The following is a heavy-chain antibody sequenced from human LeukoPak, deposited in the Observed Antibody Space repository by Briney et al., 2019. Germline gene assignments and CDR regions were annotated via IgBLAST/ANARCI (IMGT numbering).Heavy chain of an antibody. V-gene: IGHV3-21*01. CDR1: GFTFGDYA. CDR3: ARDRWLQSQRYFDY. J-gene: IGHJ4*02. CDR2: ISTSSSYI. Sequence: GGSLRLSCTASGFTFGDYAMSWVRQAPGKGLEWVSSISTSSSYIYYADSVRGRFTISRHNAKNSLYLQMNSLRAEDTAVYYCARDRWLQSQRYFDYWGQGTLVTVSS. D-gene: IGHD5-24*01.